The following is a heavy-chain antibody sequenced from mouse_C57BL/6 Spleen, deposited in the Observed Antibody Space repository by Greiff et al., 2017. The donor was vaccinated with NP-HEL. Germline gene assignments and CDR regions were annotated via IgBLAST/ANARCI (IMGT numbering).Heavy chain of an antibody. Sequence: QVQLQQPGAELVMPGASVKLSCKASGYTFTSYWMHWVKQRPGQGLEWIGEIDPSDSYTNYNQKFKGKSKLTVDKSSSTAYMQLSSLTSEDSAVYYCARRDYGSGWFDYWGQGTTLTVSS. V-gene: IGHV1-69*01. CDR3: ARRDYGSGWFDY. D-gene: IGHD1-1*01. CDR1: GYTFTSYW. J-gene: IGHJ2*01. CDR2: IDPSDSYT.